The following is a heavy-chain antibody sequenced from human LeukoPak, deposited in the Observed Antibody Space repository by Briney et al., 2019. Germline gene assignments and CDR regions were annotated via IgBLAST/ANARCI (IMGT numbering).Heavy chain of an antibody. Sequence: ASVKVSCKASGYTFTSYGISWVRQAPGQGLEWMGWISAYNGNTNYAQKLQGRVTMTTDTSTSTAYMELRSLGSDDTAVYYCASAYYYDSSGLGAFDIWGQGTMVTVSS. CDR2: ISAYNGNT. V-gene: IGHV1-18*01. CDR1: GYTFTSYG. J-gene: IGHJ3*02. CDR3: ASAYYYDSSGLGAFDI. D-gene: IGHD3-22*01.